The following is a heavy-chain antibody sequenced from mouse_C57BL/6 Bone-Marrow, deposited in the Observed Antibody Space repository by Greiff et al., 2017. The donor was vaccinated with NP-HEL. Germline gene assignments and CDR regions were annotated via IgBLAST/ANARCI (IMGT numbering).Heavy chain of an antibody. CDR1: GYTFTSYW. Sequence: VQLQQSGAELVKPGASVKLSCKASGYTFTSYWMHWVKQRPGQGLEWIGMIHPNSGSTNYNEKFKSKATLTVDKSSSTAYMQLSSLTSEDSAVYYCARKSSYVNWYFDVWGTGTTVTVSS. CDR3: ARKSSYVNWYFDV. J-gene: IGHJ1*03. D-gene: IGHD1-1*01. V-gene: IGHV1-64*01. CDR2: IHPNSGST.